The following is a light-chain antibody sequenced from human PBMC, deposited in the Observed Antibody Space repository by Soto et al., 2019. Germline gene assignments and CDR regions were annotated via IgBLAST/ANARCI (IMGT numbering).Light chain of an antibody. CDR1: ESISYN. V-gene: IGKV3-15*01. CDR3: QQRQYWPPIT. CDR2: GAS. J-gene: IGKJ5*01. Sequence: ELVMTQSPATLSVSPGAGTTLSCRASESISYNLAWYQQKPGQAPRLLIYGASTRATGIPARFSGSGSGTEFTLTISSLQSEDFAVYYCQQRQYWPPITFGQGTRLEIK.